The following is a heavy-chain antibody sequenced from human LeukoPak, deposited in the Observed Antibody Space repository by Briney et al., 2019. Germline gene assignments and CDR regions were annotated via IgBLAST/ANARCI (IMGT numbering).Heavy chain of an antibody. CDR2: MSPNTGDT. Sequence: ASVRVSCKASGYTFTGYDINWVRQATGQGLEWMGWMSPNTGDTGYAQKFQGRVTMTRNTSIDTDYMELSGLRSEDTAVYYCTRGSLSGSSRDYWGQGTLVTVSS. CDR3: TRGSLSGSSRDY. J-gene: IGHJ4*02. CDR1: GYTFTGYD. D-gene: IGHD1-26*01. V-gene: IGHV1-8*01.